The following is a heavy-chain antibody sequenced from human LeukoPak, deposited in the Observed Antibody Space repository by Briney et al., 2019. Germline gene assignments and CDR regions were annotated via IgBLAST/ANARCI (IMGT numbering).Heavy chain of an antibody. Sequence: GASVKVSCKASGYTFTGYYMHWVRQAPGQGLEWMGIINPSGGSTSYAQKFQGRVTMTRDTSTSTVYMELSSLRSEDTAVYYCARVGPIVVVVAALNDWGQGTLVTVSS. D-gene: IGHD2-15*01. CDR1: GYTFTGYY. J-gene: IGHJ4*02. CDR2: INPSGGST. CDR3: ARVGPIVVVVAALND. V-gene: IGHV1-46*01.